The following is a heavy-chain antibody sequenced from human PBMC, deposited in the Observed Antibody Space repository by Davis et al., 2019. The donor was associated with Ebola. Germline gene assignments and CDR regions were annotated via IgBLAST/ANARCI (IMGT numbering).Heavy chain of an antibody. D-gene: IGHD1-1*01. CDR3: AIDSRSTTSGAY. CDR1: GFIFRNYW. Sequence: GESLKISCAASGFIFRNYWMTWVRQAPGKGLEWVANIKPDGTVKYYVDSVKGRFTISRDNAKNSLYLQMNSLRAEDTAVFYCAIDSRSTTSGAYWGQGTLVTVSS. CDR2: IKPDGTVK. J-gene: IGHJ4*02. V-gene: IGHV3-7*01.